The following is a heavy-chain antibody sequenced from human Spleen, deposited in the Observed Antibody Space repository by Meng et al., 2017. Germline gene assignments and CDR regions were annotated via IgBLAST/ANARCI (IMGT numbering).Heavy chain of an antibody. CDR3: ARKAGNCISTTCYSLDY. CDR1: GGIFSNYV. D-gene: IGHD2-2*01. J-gene: IGHJ4*02. V-gene: IGHV1-69*13. Sequence: SVKVSCKASGGIFSNYVIGWVRQAPGQGLEWMGGINAVFGTTNYAQKFQDRVTITSDESTSTVYMELTRLTSEDTAVYFCARKAGNCISTTCYSLDYWGQGTLVTVSS. CDR2: INAVFGTT.